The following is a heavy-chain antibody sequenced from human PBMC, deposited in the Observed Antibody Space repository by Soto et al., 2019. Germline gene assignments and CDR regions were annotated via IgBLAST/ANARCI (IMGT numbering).Heavy chain of an antibody. CDR3: TKDEGYGISISCKDAFDY. Sequence: EVQLVESGGGLVQPGRSLRLSCAASGFTFVDHGMHWVRQAPGQGLEWISGISWDGTYTGYADSVKGRFTISRDNAKKSLYLQMNSQRVEDTALYYCTKDEGYGISISCKDAFDYWGLGTMVTVS. CDR1: GFTFVDHG. CDR2: ISWDGTYT. D-gene: IGHD2-2*01. J-gene: IGHJ3*01. V-gene: IGHV3-9*01.